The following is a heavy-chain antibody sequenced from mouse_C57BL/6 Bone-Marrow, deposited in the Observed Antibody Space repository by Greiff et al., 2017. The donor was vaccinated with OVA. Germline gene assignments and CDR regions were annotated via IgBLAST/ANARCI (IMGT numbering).Heavy chain of an antibody. CDR2: IYPRSGNT. CDR1: GYTFTSYG. D-gene: IGHD2-4*01. J-gene: IGHJ3*01. CDR3: ARGDYDYDPAWFAY. Sequence: QVHVKQSGAELARPGASVKLSCKASGYTFTSYGISWVKQRTGQGLEWIGEIYPRSGNTYYNEKFKGKATLTADKSSSTAYMELRSLTSEDSAVYFCARGDYDYDPAWFAYWGQGTLVTVSA. V-gene: IGHV1-81*01.